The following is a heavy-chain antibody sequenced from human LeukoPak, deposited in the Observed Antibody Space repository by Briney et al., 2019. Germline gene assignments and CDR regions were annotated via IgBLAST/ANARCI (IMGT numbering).Heavy chain of an antibody. Sequence: PGGSLRLSCAASGFTFSSCWMSWVRQAPGKGLEWVANIKEDGSEMYYVDSVKGRFTISRDNAKNSLYLQMNSLRAADTVVYYCARGAAAAGTALFDYWGQGTLVTVSS. CDR1: GFTFSSCW. D-gene: IGHD6-13*01. CDR3: ARGAAAAGTALFDY. J-gene: IGHJ4*02. V-gene: IGHV3-7*04. CDR2: IKEDGSEM.